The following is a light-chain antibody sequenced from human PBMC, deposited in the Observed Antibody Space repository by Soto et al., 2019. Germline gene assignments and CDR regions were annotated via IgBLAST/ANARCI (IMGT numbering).Light chain of an antibody. CDR1: QSVSSY. CDR2: DAS. Sequence: EIVLTQSPATLSLSPGERATLSCRASQSVSSYLAWYQQKPGQAPRLLIYDASNRATGIPARFSGSGAGTDFTLTISNLEPEDVAVYYCQQRSNWPPWTFGQGTKVEIK. CDR3: QQRSNWPPWT. V-gene: IGKV3-11*01. J-gene: IGKJ1*01.